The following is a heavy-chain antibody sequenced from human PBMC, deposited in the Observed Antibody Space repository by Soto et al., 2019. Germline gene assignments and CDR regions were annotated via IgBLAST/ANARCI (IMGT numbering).Heavy chain of an antibody. D-gene: IGHD2-15*01. V-gene: IGHV3-53*01. Sequence: PGGSLRLSCAASGFTISSYYMTWVRQAPGKGLEWVSVIYGGGNTDYADSVKGRFTISRDNSKNTLYLQMSSLTAEDTAMYFCGRGEGWYFNSRDFWGQGTTVTVSS. J-gene: IGHJ6*02. CDR3: GRGEGWYFNSRDF. CDR2: IYGGGNT. CDR1: GFTISSYY.